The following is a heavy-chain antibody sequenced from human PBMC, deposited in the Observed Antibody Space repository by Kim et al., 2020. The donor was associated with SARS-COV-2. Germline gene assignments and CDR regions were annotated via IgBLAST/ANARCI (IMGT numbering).Heavy chain of an antibody. CDR1: GGSISSSSYY. D-gene: IGHD1-7*01. V-gene: IGHV4-39*01. CDR3: ARLTGTTVEFDY. J-gene: IGHJ4*02. CDR2: IYYSGST. Sequence: SETLSLTCTVSGGSISSSSYYWGWIRQPPGKGLEWIGSIYYSGSTYYNPSLKSRVTISVDTSKNQFSLKLSSVTAADTAVYYCARLTGTTVEFDYWGQGTLVTVSS.